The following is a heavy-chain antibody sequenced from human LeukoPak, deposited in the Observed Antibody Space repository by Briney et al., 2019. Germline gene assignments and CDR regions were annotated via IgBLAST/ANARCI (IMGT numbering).Heavy chain of an antibody. CDR3: ARRSSVAGTFDY. V-gene: IGHV4-39*01. CDR2: IYYSGST. CDR1: GGSISSSSYY. Sequence: SETLSLTCTVSGGSISSSSYYWGWIRQPPGKGLEWIGSIYYSGSTYYNPSLKSRVTISVDTSKNQFSLKLSSVTAADTAVYYCARRSSVAGTFDYWGQGTLVAVSS. D-gene: IGHD6-19*01. J-gene: IGHJ4*02.